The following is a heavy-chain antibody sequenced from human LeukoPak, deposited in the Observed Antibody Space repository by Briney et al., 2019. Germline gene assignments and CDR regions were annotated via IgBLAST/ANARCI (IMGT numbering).Heavy chain of an antibody. CDR2: IYYSGTS. Sequence: SDTLSLTCAVSGYSISSNNWWGWIRPPPGKGLEWIGYIYYSGTSYYTPSLKSRVTMSIVTSKNQFSLKVTSVTAVDTAVYYCARTYCTSTSCYVDYWGRGTLVTVSS. V-gene: IGHV4-28*01. CDR1: GYSISSNNW. D-gene: IGHD2-2*01. CDR3: ARTYCTSTSCYVDY. J-gene: IGHJ4*02.